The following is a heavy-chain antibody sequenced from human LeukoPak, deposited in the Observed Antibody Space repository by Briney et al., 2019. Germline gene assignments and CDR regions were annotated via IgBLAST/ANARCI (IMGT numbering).Heavy chain of an antibody. D-gene: IGHD6-13*01. CDR3: ARETFGSSRPNDY. V-gene: IGHV1-3*04. Sequence: ASVKVSCKASGYTFTGYYMHWVRQAPGQGLEWMGWINTGNGNTQYSQKFQGRVTITRDTSASTVYMELSSLRPEDTAVFWCARETFGSSRPNDYWGQGTLVTVSS. CDR1: GYTFTGYY. J-gene: IGHJ4*02. CDR2: INTGNGNT.